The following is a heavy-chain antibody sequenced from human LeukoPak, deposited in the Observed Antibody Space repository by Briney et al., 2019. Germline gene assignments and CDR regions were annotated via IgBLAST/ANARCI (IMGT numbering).Heavy chain of an antibody. CDR1: GGTFSSYA. J-gene: IGHJ4*02. CDR2: IIPIFGTA. D-gene: IGHD3-10*01. Sequence: GASVKVSCKASGGTFSSYAISWVRQAPGQGLEWMGGIIPIFGTANYAQKFQGRVTITADESTSTAHMELSSLRSEDTAVYYCARGPPLRRLWFGELEGWGQGTLVTVSS. V-gene: IGHV1-69*13. CDR3: ARGPPLRRLWFGELEG.